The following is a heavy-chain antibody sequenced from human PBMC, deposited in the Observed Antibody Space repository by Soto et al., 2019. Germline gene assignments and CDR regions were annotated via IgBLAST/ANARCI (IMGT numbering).Heavy chain of an antibody. J-gene: IGHJ4*02. D-gene: IGHD3-9*01. CDR3: ARVDLRYFDWLSPPDDY. CDR1: GFTFSSYA. V-gene: IGHV3-30-3*01. Sequence: GESLKISCAASGFTFSSYAMHWVRQAPGKGLEWVAVISYGGSNKYYADSVKGRFTISRDNSKNTLYLQMNSLRAEDTAVYYCARVDLRYFDWLSPPDDYWGQGTLVTVSS. CDR2: ISYGGSNK.